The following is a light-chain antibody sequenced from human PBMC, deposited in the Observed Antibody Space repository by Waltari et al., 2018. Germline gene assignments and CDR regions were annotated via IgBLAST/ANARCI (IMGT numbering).Light chain of an antibody. CDR2: DVS. J-gene: IGKJ1*01. CDR3: QQYNDWPWT. V-gene: IGKV3-15*01. CDR1: QSVSDK. Sequence: ETVMTQSPASLSVSPGGRATPSCRASQSVSDKLAWYQQKPGQAPRLLMYDVSSRANGVPARFSGGGSGTDFTLTISSLQSEDFAIYYCQQYNDWPWTFGQGTKVEIK.